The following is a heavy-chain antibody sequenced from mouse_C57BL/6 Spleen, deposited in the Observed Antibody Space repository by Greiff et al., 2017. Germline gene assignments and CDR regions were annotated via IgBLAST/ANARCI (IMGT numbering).Heavy chain of an antibody. V-gene: IGHV1-82*01. CDR1: GYAFSSSW. CDR3: ARSPQEDY. Sequence: VQLQQSGPELVKPGASVKISCKASGYAFSSSWMNWVKQRPGKGLEWIGRIYPGDGDTNYNGKFKGKATLTADKSSSTAYMQLSSLTSEDSAVYFCARSPQEDYWGQGTTLTVSS. J-gene: IGHJ2*01. CDR2: IYPGDGDT.